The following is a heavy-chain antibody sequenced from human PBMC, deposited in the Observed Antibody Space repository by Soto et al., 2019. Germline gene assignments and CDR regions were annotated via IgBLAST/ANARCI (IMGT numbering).Heavy chain of an antibody. J-gene: IGHJ3*02. D-gene: IGHD6-6*01. V-gene: IGHV3-33*01. CDR1: GFTFSSYG. CDR3: ARHARYSSSPGAFDI. Sequence: GGSLRLSCAASGFTFSSYGMHWVRHAPGKGLEWVAVIWYDGSNKYYADSVKGRFTISRDNSKNTLYLQMNSLRAEDTAVYYCARHARYSSSPGAFDIWGQGTMVTVSS. CDR2: IWYDGSNK.